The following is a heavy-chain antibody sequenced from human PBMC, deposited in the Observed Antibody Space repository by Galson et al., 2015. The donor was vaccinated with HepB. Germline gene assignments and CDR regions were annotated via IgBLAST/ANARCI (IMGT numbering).Heavy chain of an antibody. J-gene: IGHJ5*02. CDR1: GFSFSSFW. V-gene: IGHV3-74*01. CDR2: INIDGTGT. Sequence: SLRLSCAASGFSFSSFWMHWVRQAPGKGLVWVSRINIDGTGTVYADSVKGRFTISRDNVNNTLYLQMNNLTAEDTAVYYCVRDPCDYGCEWSDPWGQGTLDTVSS. D-gene: IGHD4-17*01. CDR3: VRDPCDYGCEWSDP.